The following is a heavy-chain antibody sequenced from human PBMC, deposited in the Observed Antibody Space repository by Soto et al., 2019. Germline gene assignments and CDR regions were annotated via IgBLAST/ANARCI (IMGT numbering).Heavy chain of an antibody. D-gene: IGHD3-22*01. CDR3: VVTMIVVGPDAFDI. J-gene: IGHJ3*02. V-gene: IGHV3-33*01. CDR1: GFTFSSYG. CDR2: IWYDGSNK. Sequence: QVQLVESGGGVVQPGRSLRLSCAASGFTFSSYGMHWVRQAPGKGLEWVAVIWYDGSNKYYADSLKGRFTISRDNSKNTLYLQMNGLRAEDTAVYYCVVTMIVVGPDAFDIWGQGPMVTVSS.